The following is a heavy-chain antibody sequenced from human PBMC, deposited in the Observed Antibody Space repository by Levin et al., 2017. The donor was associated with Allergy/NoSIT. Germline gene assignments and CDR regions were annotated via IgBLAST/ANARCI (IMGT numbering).Heavy chain of an antibody. CDR2: IYHSGST. D-gene: IGHD3-9*01. V-gene: IGHV4-30-2*01. Sequence: SETLSLTCAVSGGSISSGGYSWSWIRQPPGKGLEWIGYIYHSGSTYYNPSLKSRVTISVDRSKNQFSLKLSSVTAADTAVYYCARDGYYDILTGWSEDAFDIWGQGTMVTVSS. J-gene: IGHJ3*02. CDR3: ARDGYYDILTGWSEDAFDI. CDR1: GGSISSGGYS.